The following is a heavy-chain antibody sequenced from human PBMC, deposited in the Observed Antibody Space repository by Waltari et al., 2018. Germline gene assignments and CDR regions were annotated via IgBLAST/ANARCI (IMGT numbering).Heavy chain of an antibody. J-gene: IGHJ4*02. D-gene: IGHD3-22*01. CDR1: GFTFSNYW. CDR2: IKNKADVGTA. CDR3: AHHSGSYYTPFDY. V-gene: IGHV3-15*08. Sequence: EVQLVESGGGLVQPGGSLRLSCAASGFTFSNYWMSWVRQAPGKGLEWVGCIKNKADVGTAAYAESVKGRFTISRDDSKNTLYLQMNSLKTEDTAVYYCAHHSGSYYTPFDYWGQGVLVTVSS.